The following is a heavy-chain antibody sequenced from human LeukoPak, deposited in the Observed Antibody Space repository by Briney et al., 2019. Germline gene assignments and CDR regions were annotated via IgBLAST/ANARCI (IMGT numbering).Heavy chain of an antibody. CDR2: ISPDSTYI. V-gene: IGHV3-21*01. J-gene: IGHJ4*02. CDR1: GFTFSTYT. Sequence: GGSLRLSCVDSGFTFSTYTMNWVRQAPGKGLEWVSSISPDSTYIYHADSVRGRFTISRDNAKNSLYLQMDSLRAEDTAVYYCARGSYGAYDYWGQGTLVPVFS. CDR3: ARGSYGAYDY. D-gene: IGHD4-17*01.